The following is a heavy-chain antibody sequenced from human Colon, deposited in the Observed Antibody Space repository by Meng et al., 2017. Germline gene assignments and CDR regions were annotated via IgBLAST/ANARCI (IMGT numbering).Heavy chain of an antibody. V-gene: IGHV1-3*01. CDR1: GYSLTSNG. J-gene: IGHJ4*02. CDR2: IYPADGNR. CDR3: ARDERGGPYYFDY. Sequence: QVQLEHSGAEVKNPGAPVKVSCPASGYSLTSNGMEWLRQAPGQRPEWMGWIYPADGNRRYSQKFQDRLTITTDTFARTAYMELSSLRSAYTAVYFCARDERGGPYYFDYWGQGTLVTVPS.